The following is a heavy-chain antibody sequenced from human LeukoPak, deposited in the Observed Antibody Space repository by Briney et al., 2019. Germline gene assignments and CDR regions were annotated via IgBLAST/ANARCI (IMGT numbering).Heavy chain of an antibody. V-gene: IGHV4-59*01. CDR1: GGSIRGYY. CDR2: IYYSGTT. D-gene: IGHD1-26*01. J-gene: IGHJ1*01. Sequence: SETLSLTCTVSGGSIRGYYWSWIRQPPGKGLEWIGYIYYSGTTNYNPSLKSRLTISVDTSKNQFSLKLSSVTAADTAVYYCARIGGSHFSDWGQGTLVTVSS. CDR3: ARIGGSHFSD.